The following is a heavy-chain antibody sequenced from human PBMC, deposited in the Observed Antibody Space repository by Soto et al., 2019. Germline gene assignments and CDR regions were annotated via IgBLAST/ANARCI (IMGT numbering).Heavy chain of an antibody. CDR2: TIPLLNVA. V-gene: IGHV1-69*08. CDR1: GGTFSTST. Sequence: QVQLVQSGAEVKKPGSSVKVSCKASGGTFSTSTFTWVRQAPGQGLEWMGRTIPLLNVADYAQDFQGRLTITGDKSTSTTYMELTSLTSKDTAVYYCARDSPLGSTFSGYDAIDSWGQGTLVTVSS. J-gene: IGHJ4*02. D-gene: IGHD5-12*01. CDR3: ARDSPLGSTFSGYDAIDS.